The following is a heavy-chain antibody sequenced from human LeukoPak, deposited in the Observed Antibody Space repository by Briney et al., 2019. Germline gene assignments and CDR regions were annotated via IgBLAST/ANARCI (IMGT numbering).Heavy chain of an antibody. V-gene: IGHV4-4*09. CDR2: IYTSGST. D-gene: IGHD3-10*01. Sequence: PSETLSLTCTVSGGSISSYYWSWIRQPPGKGLVWIGYIYTSGSTNYNPSLKSRVTISVDTSKNQFSLKLSSVTAADTAVYYCARRSRVMVRGVIITYYYYMDVWGKGTTVTVSS. J-gene: IGHJ6*03. CDR3: ARRSRVMVRGVIITYYYYMDV. CDR1: GGSISSYY.